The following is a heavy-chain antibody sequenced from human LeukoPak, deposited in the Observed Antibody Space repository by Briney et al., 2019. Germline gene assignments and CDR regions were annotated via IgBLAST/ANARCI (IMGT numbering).Heavy chain of an antibody. V-gene: IGHV4-39*01. D-gene: IGHD4-17*01. Sequence: PSETLSLTCTVSGGSISSSSYYWGWIRQPPGKGLEWIGSIYYSGSTYYNPSLKSRVTISVDTSKNQFSLKLSSVTAADTAVYYCASMKVTTIDAFDIWGQGTMVTVSS. CDR1: GGSISSSSYY. CDR2: IYYSGST. J-gene: IGHJ3*02. CDR3: ASMKVTTIDAFDI.